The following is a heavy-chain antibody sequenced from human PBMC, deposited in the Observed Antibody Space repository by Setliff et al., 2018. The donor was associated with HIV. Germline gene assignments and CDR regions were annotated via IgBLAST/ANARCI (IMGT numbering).Heavy chain of an antibody. CDR3: VRGVQSPPHYSYYYMDV. J-gene: IGHJ6*03. CDR2: IIPIPGVA. V-gene: IGHV1-69*02. CDR1: RSTFNSHT. Sequence: GASVKVSCKASRSTFNSHTINWVRQAPGQGLDWMGRIIPIPGVANYAQRFQGKVTITADKSTSTAYMELTSLRFDDTAMYYCVRGVQSPPHYSYYYMDVWGEGTMVTVSS. D-gene: IGHD3-3*01.